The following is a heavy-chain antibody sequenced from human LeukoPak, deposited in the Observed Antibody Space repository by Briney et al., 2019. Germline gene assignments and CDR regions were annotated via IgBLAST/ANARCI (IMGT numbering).Heavy chain of an antibody. J-gene: IGHJ4*02. CDR1: GFTFSNYA. Sequence: PGGSLRLSCAASGFTFSNYAMSWVRQAPGKGLEWVSLISAGGGSTYYADSVKGRFTISRDNSKNMLYLQMNSLRAEDTAVYYCANDKYCGGISCYRAAFDYWGQGILVTVSS. D-gene: IGHD2-15*01. CDR2: ISAGGGST. CDR3: ANDKYCGGISCYRAAFDY. V-gene: IGHV3-23*01.